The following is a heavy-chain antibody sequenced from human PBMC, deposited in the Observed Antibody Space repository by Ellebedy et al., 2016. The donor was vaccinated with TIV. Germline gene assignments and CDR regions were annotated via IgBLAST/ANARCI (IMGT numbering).Heavy chain of an antibody. V-gene: IGHV4-59*11. CDR2: IYYTGSA. Sequence: MPGGSLRLSCSVSSGSLTNHFWSWIRQPPGTGLEWIASIYYTGSANYNPSLKSRVTTSVDTSKNQISLTLMTSVSAADTAVYYCARVAITAAVGGGYFDLWGRGTLVTVSS. D-gene: IGHD6-13*01. CDR1: SGSLTNHF. J-gene: IGHJ2*01. CDR3: ARVAITAAVGGGYFDL.